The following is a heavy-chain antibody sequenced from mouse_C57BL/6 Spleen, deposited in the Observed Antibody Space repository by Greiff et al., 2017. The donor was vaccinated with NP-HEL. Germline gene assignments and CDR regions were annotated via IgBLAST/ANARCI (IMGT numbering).Heavy chain of an antibody. CDR1: GYAFTNYL. D-gene: IGHD1-1*01. V-gene: IGHV1-54*01. Sequence: VQLQQSGAELVRPGTSVKVSCKASGYAFTNYLIEWVKQRPGQGLEWIGVINPGSGGTNYNEKFKGKATLTADKSSSTAYMQLSSLTSEDSAVYFCARSPLYYGSSYWFAYWGQGTLVTVSA. J-gene: IGHJ3*01. CDR2: INPGSGGT. CDR3: ARSPLYYGSSYWFAY.